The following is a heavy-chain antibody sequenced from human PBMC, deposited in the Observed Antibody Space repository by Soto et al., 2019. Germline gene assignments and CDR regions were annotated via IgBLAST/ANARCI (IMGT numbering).Heavy chain of an antibody. CDR3: ARDRGYSYGSPPDY. V-gene: IGHV3-30-3*01. J-gene: IGHJ4*02. CDR2: ISYDGSNK. Sequence: PGGSLRLSCAASGFTFSSYAMHWVRQAPGKGLEWVAVISYDGSNKYYADSVKGRFTISRDNSKNTLYLQMNSLRAEDTAVYYCARDRGYSYGSPPDYWGQGTLVTVSS. CDR1: GFTFSSYA. D-gene: IGHD5-18*01.